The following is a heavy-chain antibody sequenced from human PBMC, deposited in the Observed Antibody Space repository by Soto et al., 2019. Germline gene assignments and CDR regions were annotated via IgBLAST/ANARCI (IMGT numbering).Heavy chain of an antibody. CDR3: ARDHIAAADTSALDI. V-gene: IGHV1-46*01. CDR1: GYTFSSYY. J-gene: IGHJ3*02. D-gene: IGHD6-25*01. Sequence: GASVKVSCKASGYTFSSYYMHWVRQAPGQGLEWVGLINPGTGATTYAQKFQGRATMTSDTSTSTVYMELRSLTSEDTAVYYCARDHIAAADTSALDIWGQATMVTVSS. CDR2: INPGTGAT.